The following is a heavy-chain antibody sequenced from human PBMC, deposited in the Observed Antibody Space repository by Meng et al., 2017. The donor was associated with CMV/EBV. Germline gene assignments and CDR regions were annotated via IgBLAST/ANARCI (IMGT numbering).Heavy chain of an antibody. J-gene: IGHJ6*02. D-gene: IGHD2-2*02. CDR1: GGSISSGGYY. Sequence: SETLSLTCTVSGGSISSGGYYWSWIRQPPGKGLEWIGYIYYSGSTNYNPSLKSRVTISVDTSKNQFSLKLSSVTAADTAVYYCARGADIVVVPAAIRPIGYYYGMDVWGQGTTVTVSS. CDR2: IYYSGST. CDR3: ARGADIVVVPAAIRPIGYYYGMDV. V-gene: IGHV4-61*08.